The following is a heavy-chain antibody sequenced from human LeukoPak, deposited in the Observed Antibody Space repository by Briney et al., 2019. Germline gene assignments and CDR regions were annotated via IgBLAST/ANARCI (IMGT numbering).Heavy chain of an antibody. CDR3: AREYYDILTGYENYYYYGMDV. V-gene: IGHV1-2*02. J-gene: IGHJ6*02. CDR1: GYTFTGYY. CDR2: INPNSGGT. D-gene: IGHD3-9*01. Sequence: ASVNLSFKCSGYTFTGYYKHWVRQAPGQGLEWMGLINPNSGGTNYAQKFQGRVTMTRDTSISTGYMELSRLRSDDTAVYYCAREYYDILTGYENYYYYGMDVWGQGTTVTVSS.